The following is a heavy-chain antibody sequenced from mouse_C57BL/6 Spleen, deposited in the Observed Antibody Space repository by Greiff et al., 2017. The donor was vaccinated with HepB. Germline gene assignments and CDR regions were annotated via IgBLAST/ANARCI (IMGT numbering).Heavy chain of an antibody. Sequence: QVQLQQSGAELARPGASVKLSCKASAYTFTSYGISWVKQGTGQGLEWIGEIYPRSGNTYYNEKFKGKATLTADKSSSTAYMELRSLTSEDSAVYFCARSYGSSYEYFDVWGTGTTVTVSS. D-gene: IGHD1-1*01. J-gene: IGHJ1*03. CDR2: IYPRSGNT. CDR3: ARSYGSSYEYFDV. CDR1: AYTFTSYG. V-gene: IGHV1-81*01.